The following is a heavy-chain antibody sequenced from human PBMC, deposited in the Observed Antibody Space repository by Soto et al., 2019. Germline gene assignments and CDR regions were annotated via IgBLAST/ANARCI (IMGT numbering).Heavy chain of an antibody. V-gene: IGHV3-30-3*01. CDR1: GFTFSSYA. D-gene: IGHD5-12*01. Sequence: PGGSLRLSCAASGFTFSSYAMHWVRQAPGKGLEWVAVISYDGSNKYYADSVKGRFTISRDNSKNTLYLQMNSLRAEDTAVYYCARSDGSGYDSWIYYYYGMDVWGQGTTVTVSS. CDR2: ISYDGSNK. CDR3: ARSDGSGYDSWIYYYYGMDV. J-gene: IGHJ6*02.